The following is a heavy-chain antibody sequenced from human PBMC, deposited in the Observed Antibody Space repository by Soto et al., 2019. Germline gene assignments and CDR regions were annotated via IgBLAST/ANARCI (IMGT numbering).Heavy chain of an antibody. Sequence: PGGSLRLSCAASGFNFNNYAMHWVRQAPGKGLEWVAVVTFDGSRTYYADSVKGRFTISRDSSNNTVSLQMNSLTNEDTAVYYCAKAGWGGDYYYGLDAWGQGTTVTVSS. J-gene: IGHJ6*02. CDR3: AKAGWGGDYYYGLDA. D-gene: IGHD2-21*01. V-gene: IGHV3-30*18. CDR2: VTFDGSRT. CDR1: GFNFNNYA.